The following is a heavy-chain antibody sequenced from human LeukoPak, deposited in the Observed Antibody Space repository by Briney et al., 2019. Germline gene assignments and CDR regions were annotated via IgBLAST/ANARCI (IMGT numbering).Heavy chain of an antibody. CDR3: TTDLMEGIDP. V-gene: IGHV3-15*01. CDR2: IKSKTDGGTT. CDR1: GFTFSNAW. J-gene: IGHJ5*02. Sequence: GGSLRLSCAASGFTFSNAWMSWVRQAPGKGLEWVGCIKSKTDGGTTDYAAPVKGRFTISRDDSKNTLYLQMNSLKTEDTAVYYCTTDLMEGIDPWGQGTLVTVSS. D-gene: IGHD2-8*01.